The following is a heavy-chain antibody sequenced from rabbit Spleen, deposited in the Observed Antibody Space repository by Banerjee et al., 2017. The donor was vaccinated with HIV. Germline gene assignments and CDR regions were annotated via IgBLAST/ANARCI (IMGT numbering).Heavy chain of an antibody. CDR1: GFSFSSRYY. CDR3: VRDPGSSGWGSRLDL. V-gene: IGHV1S40*01. D-gene: IGHD4-1*01. J-gene: IGHJ3*01. Sequence: QSLEESGGDLVKPGASLTLTCTASGFSFSSRYYMCWVRQAPGKGLEWIACIYSGSSGDTYYASWAKGRITISSHNAQNTLYLQLNSLTVADTATYFCVRDPGSSGWGSRLDLWGPGTLVTVS. CDR2: IYSGSSGDT.